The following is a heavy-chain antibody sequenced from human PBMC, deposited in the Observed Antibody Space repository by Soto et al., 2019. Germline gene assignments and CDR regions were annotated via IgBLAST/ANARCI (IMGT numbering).Heavy chain of an antibody. J-gene: IGHJ5*01. CDR1: GGSFIGHS. V-gene: IGHV4-34*01. CDR3: STRAYDTNGYYRFDP. CDR2: INHSGRV. D-gene: IGHD3-22*01. Sequence: SETLSLTCAVYGGSFIGHSCTFIRQSPVKGLEWIGDINHSGRVNYSPSLKSRVTISLDTSKNQFSLTLSAVTAADTAMYYCSTRAYDTNGYYRFDPWGQGTLVTVSS.